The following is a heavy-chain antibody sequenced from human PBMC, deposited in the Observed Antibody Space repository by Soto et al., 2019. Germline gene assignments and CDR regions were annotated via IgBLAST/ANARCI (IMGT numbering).Heavy chain of an antibody. D-gene: IGHD3-22*01. V-gene: IGHV1-69*13. CDR2: IIPIFGTA. Sequence: SVKVSCKASGGTFSSYAISWVRQAPGQGLEWMGGIIPIFGTANYAQKFQGRVTITADESTSTAYMELSSLRSEDTAVYYCARDRRYYYDSSGYYTDYWGQGTLVTVSS. CDR1: GGTFSSYA. J-gene: IGHJ4*02. CDR3: ARDRRYYYDSSGYYTDY.